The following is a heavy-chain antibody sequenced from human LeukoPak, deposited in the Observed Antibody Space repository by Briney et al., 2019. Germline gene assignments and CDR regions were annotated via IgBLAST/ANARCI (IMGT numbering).Heavy chain of an antibody. CDR3: AREGYSSGPRDYYGMDV. J-gene: IGHJ6*02. CDR2: IWYDGSKK. D-gene: IGHD6-19*01. CDR1: GFTFSNYG. V-gene: IGHV3-30*02. Sequence: PGGSLRLSCAASGFTFSNYGMHWVRQAPGKGLEWVALIWYDGSKKYYADSVKGRVTISRDNSRNTLYLHINSLRAEDTAVYYCAREGYSSGPRDYYGMDVWGQGTTVTVSS.